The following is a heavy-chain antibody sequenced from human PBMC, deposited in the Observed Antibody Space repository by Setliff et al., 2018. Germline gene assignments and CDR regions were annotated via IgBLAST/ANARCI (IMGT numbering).Heavy chain of an antibody. CDR2: ISGSGGST. V-gene: IGHV3-23*01. CDR1: GFTFSTYR. CDR3: AIDYGPTGTPYH. D-gene: IGHD1-1*01. J-gene: IGHJ4*02. Sequence: LRLSCAASGFTFSTYRMHWVRQAPGKGLEWVSTISGSGGSTHFADSVKGRFTISRDNSKNTVYLQMNSLRVADTAVYYCAIDYGPTGTPYHWGQGTPVTVSS.